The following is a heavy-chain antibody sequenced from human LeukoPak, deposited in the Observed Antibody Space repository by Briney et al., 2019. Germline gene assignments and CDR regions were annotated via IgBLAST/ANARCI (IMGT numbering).Heavy chain of an antibody. J-gene: IGHJ4*02. V-gene: IGHV3-7*01. CDR2: IKQDGSEK. D-gene: IGHD5-18*01. CDR1: GFTFSSYW. CDR3: ARDEFYSYGERNFDY. Sequence: PGGFLRLSCAASGFTFSSYWMSWVRQAPGKGLEWVANIKQDGSEKYYVDSVKGRFTVSRDNAKNSLYLQMNSLRAEDTAVYYCARDEFYSYGERNFDYWGQGTLVTVSS.